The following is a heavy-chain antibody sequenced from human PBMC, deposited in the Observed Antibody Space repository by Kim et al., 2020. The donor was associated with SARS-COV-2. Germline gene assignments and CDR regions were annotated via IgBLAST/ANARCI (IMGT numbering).Heavy chain of an antibody. V-gene: IGHV4-34*01. CDR2: IDPSGTT. CDR1: GGSLGGYY. D-gene: IGHD3-10*01. Sequence: SETLSLTCVVSGGSLGGYYWTWIRQSPGGGLQYIGEIDPSGTTTSSPSLKSRVTISVETSKNQVSLQLTSMAAADTAVYYCARGRFRGVLNGYDSWGQGTLVTVSS. J-gene: IGHJ4*02. CDR3: ARGRFRGVLNGYDS.